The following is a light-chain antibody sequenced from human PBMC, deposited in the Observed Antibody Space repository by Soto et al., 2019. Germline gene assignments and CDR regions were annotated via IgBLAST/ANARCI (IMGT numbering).Light chain of an antibody. J-gene: IGKJ5*01. Sequence: IVLTHSPATLSLSPGDRATLSCRASQTVGSYLAWFRQTPGQAPRLLIYDTSIRATGIPARFSGSGSGTDFTLTISSLEPEDFALYYCQQRSDWPPITFGQGTRLEIK. V-gene: IGKV3-11*01. CDR2: DTS. CDR1: QTVGSY. CDR3: QQRSDWPPIT.